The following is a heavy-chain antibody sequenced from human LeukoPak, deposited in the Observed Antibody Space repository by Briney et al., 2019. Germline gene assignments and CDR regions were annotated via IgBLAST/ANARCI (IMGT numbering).Heavy chain of an antibody. Sequence: TGGSLRLSCAASGFTFYNYAMHWVRHAPGKGVEWVSSISGSSIYIYYADSVKGRFTISRDNAKNSLYLQMNSLRAEDTAVYYCARDPPYYDSSGYYYDYWGQGTLVTVSS. J-gene: IGHJ4*02. CDR3: ARDPPYYDSSGYYYDY. CDR1: GFTFYNYA. CDR2: ISGSSIYI. V-gene: IGHV3-21*01. D-gene: IGHD3-22*01.